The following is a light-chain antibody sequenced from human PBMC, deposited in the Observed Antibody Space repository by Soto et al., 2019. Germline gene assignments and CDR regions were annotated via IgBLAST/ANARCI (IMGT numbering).Light chain of an antibody. J-gene: IGLJ1*01. CDR3: SSHTSGSTRV. Sequence: QSVLTQPASVSGFPGQSIAISCTGTSGDVGGYDYVSWYQQHPDKAPKLMIYEVTKRPSWVSNRFSGSKSGNTASLTISGLQPEDEADYYCSSHTSGSTRVFGSGTKVTVL. CDR2: EVT. V-gene: IGLV2-14*01. CDR1: SGDVGGYDY.